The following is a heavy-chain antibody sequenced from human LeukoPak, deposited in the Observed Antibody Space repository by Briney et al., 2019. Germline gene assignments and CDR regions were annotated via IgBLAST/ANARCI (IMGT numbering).Heavy chain of an antibody. Sequence: PSETLSLTCTVSGGSISSYYWSWIRQPAGKGLEWIGRVYTSGSTNYNPSLKSRVTISVDTSKNQFSLKLSSVTAADTAVYYCARHSAGIAVAGMNYWGQGTLVTVSS. CDR2: VYTSGST. CDR1: GGSISSYY. V-gene: IGHV4-4*07. J-gene: IGHJ4*02. D-gene: IGHD6-19*01. CDR3: ARHSAGIAVAGMNY.